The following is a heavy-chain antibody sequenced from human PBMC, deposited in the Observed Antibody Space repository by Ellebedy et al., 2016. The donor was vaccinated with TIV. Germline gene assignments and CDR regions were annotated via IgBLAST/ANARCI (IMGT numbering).Heavy chain of an antibody. V-gene: IGHV5-51*01. J-gene: IGHJ4*02. CDR3: ARLEIVGATPFDY. Sequence: KVSXXGSGYSFTSYWIGWVRQMPGKGLEWMGIIYPGDSDTRYSPSFQGQVTISADKSISTAYLQWSSLKASDTAMYYCARLEIVGATPFDYWGQGTLVTVSS. D-gene: IGHD1-26*01. CDR1: GYSFTSYW. CDR2: IYPGDSDT.